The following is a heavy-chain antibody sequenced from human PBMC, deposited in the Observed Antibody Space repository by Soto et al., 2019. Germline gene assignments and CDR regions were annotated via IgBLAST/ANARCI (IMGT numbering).Heavy chain of an antibody. J-gene: IGHJ4*02. V-gene: IGHV4-4*07. Sequence: QVRLQESGPGLVKPSETLSLTCTVSGASISNYYWSWIRQPAGKGLECLGRIYASGTTTYNPSLRSRVTMSVDTSKNQFSLYLNSLTAADPAVYYCARESRSELGTVEYWGQGTLVTVSS. D-gene: IGHD1-1*01. CDR3: ARESRSELGTVEY. CDR2: IYASGTT. CDR1: GASISNYY.